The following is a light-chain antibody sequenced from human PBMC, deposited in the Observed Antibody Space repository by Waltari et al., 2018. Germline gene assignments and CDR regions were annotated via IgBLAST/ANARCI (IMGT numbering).Light chain of an antibody. CDR1: QSVSRS. J-gene: IGKJ1*01. Sequence: EIVLTQSPGTLSLSPGERATLSCRASQSVSRSLAWYQQKPGQAPRLLIYGASSRATGVPDRVSGSGSGTDFSLTISRLEPEDFAVYYGQHDVRLPVSFGQGTKVEIK. V-gene: IGKV3-20*01. CDR3: QHDVRLPVS. CDR2: GAS.